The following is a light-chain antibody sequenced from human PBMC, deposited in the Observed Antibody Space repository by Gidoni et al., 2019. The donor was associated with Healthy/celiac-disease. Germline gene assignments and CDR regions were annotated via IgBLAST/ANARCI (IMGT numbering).Light chain of an antibody. V-gene: IGKV3-20*01. CDR2: GAS. CDR1: QSVSSSY. CDR3: QQYGSSLFT. Sequence: EIVLTQSPGTLSLSPGERATLSCRASQSVSSSYLAWYQQKPGQAPRLLIYGASSGSGTDFTLTISRLEPEDFVVYYCQQYGSSLFTFGPGTKVDIK. J-gene: IGKJ3*01.